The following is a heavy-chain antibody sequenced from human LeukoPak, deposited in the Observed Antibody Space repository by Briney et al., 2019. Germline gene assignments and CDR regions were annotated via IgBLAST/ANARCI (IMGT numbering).Heavy chain of an antibody. CDR2: ISRNGESA. Sequence: GGSLRLSCSASGLTFSSHGMNWVRQAPGKGLEYLSAISRNGESAYYADSVKGRFTVSRDNSNNTLYLHMTSLKVEDTAVYFCWVNYHNDIYPFDFWGQVALVT. J-gene: IGHJ4*02. CDR3: WVNYHNDIYPFDF. CDR1: GLTFSSHG. V-gene: IGHV3-64D*06. D-gene: IGHD3-16*02.